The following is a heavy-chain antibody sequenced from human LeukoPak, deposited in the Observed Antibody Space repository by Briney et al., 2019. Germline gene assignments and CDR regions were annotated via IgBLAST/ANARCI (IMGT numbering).Heavy chain of an antibody. CDR2: INHSGST. D-gene: IGHD3-10*01. J-gene: IGHJ5*02. V-gene: IGHV4-34*01. CDR1: GGSFSGYY. Sequence: SETLSLTCAVYGGSFSGYYWSWIRQPPGKGLEWIGEINHSGSTNYNPSLKSRVTISVDTSKNQFSLKLSSVTAADTAVYYCARQVLTYYYGSGSYSNWFDPWGQGTLVTVSS. CDR3: ARQVLTYYYGSGSYSNWFDP.